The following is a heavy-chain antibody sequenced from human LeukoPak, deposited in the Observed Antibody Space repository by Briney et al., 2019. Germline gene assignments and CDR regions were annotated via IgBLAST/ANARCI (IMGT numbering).Heavy chain of an antibody. J-gene: IGHJ6*02. Sequence: PSETLSLTCTVSGGSISSYYWSWIRQPPGKGLEWIGYIYYSGSTNYNPSLKSRVTISVDTSKNQFSLKLSSVTAADTAVYYGARVSDYYDSSGYFYYYYYGMDVWGQGTTVTVSS. CDR3: ARVSDYYDSSGYFYYYYYGMDV. CDR1: GGSISSYY. D-gene: IGHD3-22*01. V-gene: IGHV4-59*01. CDR2: IYYSGST.